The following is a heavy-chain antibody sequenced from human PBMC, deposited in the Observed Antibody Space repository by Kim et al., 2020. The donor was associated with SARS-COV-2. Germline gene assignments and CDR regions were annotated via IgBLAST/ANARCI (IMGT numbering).Heavy chain of an antibody. D-gene: IGHD1-1*01. CDR3: AKEKVRANYFDY. Sequence: YPNTAKGRFTTSREKSKHTLYLQRNSLRAEDTAVYYCAKEKVRANYFDYWGQGTLVTVSS. V-gene: IGHV3-23*01. J-gene: IGHJ4*02.